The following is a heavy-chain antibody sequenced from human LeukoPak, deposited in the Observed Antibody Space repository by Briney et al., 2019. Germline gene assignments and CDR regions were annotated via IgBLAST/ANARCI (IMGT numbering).Heavy chain of an antibody. D-gene: IGHD6-19*01. CDR3: AKDLSGLGYYFDH. CDR1: GFTFSGYG. Sequence: GGSLRLSCAGSGFTFSGYGMHWVRQAPGKGPEWVAVISYDGYIKKYADSVKGRFTISRDNSKNTLYLQMNSLRAEDTAVYYCAKDLSGLGYYFDHWGQGTLVTVSS. V-gene: IGHV3-30*18. J-gene: IGHJ4*02. CDR2: ISYDGYIK.